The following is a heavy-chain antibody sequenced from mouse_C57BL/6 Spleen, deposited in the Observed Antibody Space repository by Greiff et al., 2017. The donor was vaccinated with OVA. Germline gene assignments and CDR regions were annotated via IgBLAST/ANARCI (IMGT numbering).Heavy chain of an antibody. CDR3: TRDGYDEEKSFDY. Sequence: EVKLMESGEGLVKPGGSLKLSCAASGFTFSSYAMSWVRQTPEKRLEWVAYISSGGDYIYYADTVKGRFTISRDNARNTLYLQMSSLKSEDTAMYYCTRDGYDEEKSFDYWGQGTTLTVSS. CDR1: GFTFSSYA. V-gene: IGHV5-9-1*02. CDR2: ISSGGDYI. D-gene: IGHD2-2*01. J-gene: IGHJ2*01.